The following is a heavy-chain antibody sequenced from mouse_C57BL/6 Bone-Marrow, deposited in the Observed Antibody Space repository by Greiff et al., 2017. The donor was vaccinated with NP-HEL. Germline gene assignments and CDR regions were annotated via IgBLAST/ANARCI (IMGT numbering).Heavy chain of an antibody. J-gene: IGHJ2*01. Sequence: VQLKQSGAELVRPGASVKLSCTASGFNIKDDYMHWVKQRPEQGLEWIGWIDPENGDTESASKFQGKATITADTSSNTAYLQLSSLTSEDTAVYYCTTITTVVATSGFDYWGQGTTLTVSS. CDR2: IDPENGDT. D-gene: IGHD1-1*01. V-gene: IGHV14-4*01. CDR1: GFNIKDDY. CDR3: TTITTVVATSGFDY.